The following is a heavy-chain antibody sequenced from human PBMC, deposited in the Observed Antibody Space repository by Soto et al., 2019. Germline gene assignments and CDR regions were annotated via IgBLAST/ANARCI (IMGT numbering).Heavy chain of an antibody. CDR1: GHTFTGYY. J-gene: IGHJ6*02. CDR3: ARAGGQWLENYYYYYGMDV. CDR2: INPNSGGT. Sequence: ASVKVSCKASGHTFTGYYMHWVRQAPGQGLEWMGWINPNSGGTNYAQKFQGWVTMTRDTSISTAYMELSRLRSDDTAVYYCARAGGQWLENYYYYYGMDVWGQGTTVTVSS. D-gene: IGHD6-19*01. V-gene: IGHV1-2*04.